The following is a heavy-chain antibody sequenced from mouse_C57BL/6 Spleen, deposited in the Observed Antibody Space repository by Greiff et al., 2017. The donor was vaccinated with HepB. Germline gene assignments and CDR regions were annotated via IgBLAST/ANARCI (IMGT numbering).Heavy chain of an antibody. J-gene: IGHJ4*01. Sequence: VKLVESGPGLVQPSQCLSITCTVSGFSLTSYGVHWVRQSPGKGLEWLGVIWSGGSTDYNAAFISRLSISKNNSKSKVFFKMNSLQADDTALYYCARNCPLYDGQGAMDYWGQGTSVTVSS. CDR2: IWSGGST. CDR1: GFSLTSYG. V-gene: IGHV2-2*01. D-gene: IGHD2-3*01. CDR3: ARNCPLYDGQGAMDY.